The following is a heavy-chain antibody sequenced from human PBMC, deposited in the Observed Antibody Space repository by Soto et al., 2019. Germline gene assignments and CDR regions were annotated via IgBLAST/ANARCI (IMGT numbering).Heavy chain of an antibody. CDR2: IIPIFGTA. Sequence: GASVKVSCKASGGTFSSYAISWVRQAPGQGLEWMGGIIPIFGTANYAQKFQGRVTITADESTSTAYMGLSSLRSEDTAVYYCASVSLHQLRDYYYYGMDVWGQGTKVTVSS. CDR3: ASVSLHQLRDYYYYGMDV. D-gene: IGHD1-1*01. CDR1: GGTFSSYA. J-gene: IGHJ6*02. V-gene: IGHV1-69*13.